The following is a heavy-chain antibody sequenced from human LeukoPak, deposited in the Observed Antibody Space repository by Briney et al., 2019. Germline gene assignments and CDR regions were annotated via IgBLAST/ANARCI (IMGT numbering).Heavy chain of an antibody. Sequence: SETLSLTCTVSGGSISSYYWSWIRQPPGKGLEWIGNIYHSGSTNYNPSLKSRVTISVDTSKNQFSLKLNSVTAADTAVYYCARDPEGWFDPWGQGTLVTVSS. V-gene: IGHV4-59*01. J-gene: IGHJ5*02. CDR1: GGSISSYY. CDR2: IYHSGST. CDR3: ARDPEGWFDP.